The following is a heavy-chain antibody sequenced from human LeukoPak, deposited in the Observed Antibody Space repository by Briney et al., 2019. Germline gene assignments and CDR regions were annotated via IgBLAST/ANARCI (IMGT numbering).Heavy chain of an antibody. CDR1: GFTFSGYS. V-gene: IGHV3-21*01. CDR2: ISSSSSYI. J-gene: IGHJ4*02. CDR3: ARDREDIVVVPDYYFDY. D-gene: IGHD2-2*01. Sequence: GSLRLSCAASGFTFSGYSMNWVRQAPGKGLEWVSSISSSSSYIYYADSVKGRFTISRDNAKNSLYLQMNSLRAEDTAVYYCARDREDIVVVPDYYFDYWGQGALVTVSS.